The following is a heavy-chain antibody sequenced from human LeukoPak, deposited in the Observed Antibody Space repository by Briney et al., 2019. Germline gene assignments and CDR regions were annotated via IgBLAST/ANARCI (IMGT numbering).Heavy chain of an antibody. Sequence: AGGSLRLSCAASGFTFSDYYMSWIRQAPGKGLEWVSYISSSGSTIYHADSVKGRFTISRDNAKNSLYLQMNSLRTEDTAVYYCARVGLLWFGEKTCDYWGQGTLVTVSS. CDR2: ISSSGSTI. CDR1: GFTFSDYY. J-gene: IGHJ4*02. D-gene: IGHD3-10*01. CDR3: ARVGLLWFGEKTCDY. V-gene: IGHV3-11*04.